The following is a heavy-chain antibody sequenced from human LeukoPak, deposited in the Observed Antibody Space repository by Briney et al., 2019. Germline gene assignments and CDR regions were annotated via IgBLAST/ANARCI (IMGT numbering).Heavy chain of an antibody. Sequence: SETLSLTCTVSGGSISSYYWSWIRQPPGKGLEWIGYIYYSGSTNYNPSLKSRVTISVDTSKNQFSLKLSSVTAADTAVYYCARQAWGRIDYWGPGTLVTVSS. V-gene: IGHV4-59*08. CDR1: GGSISSYY. D-gene: IGHD3-16*01. CDR2: IYYSGST. J-gene: IGHJ4*02. CDR3: ARQAWGRIDY.